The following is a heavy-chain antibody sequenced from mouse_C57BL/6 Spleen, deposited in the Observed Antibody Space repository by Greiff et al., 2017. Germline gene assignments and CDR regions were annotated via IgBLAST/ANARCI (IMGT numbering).Heavy chain of an antibody. Sequence: EVQLQESGGGLVQPKGSLKLSCAASGFSFNTYAMNWVRQAPGKGLEWVARIRSKSNNYATYYADSVKDRFTISRDDSESMLYLQMNNLKTEDTAMYYCVRPPRDSYWYFDVWGTGTTVTVSS. J-gene: IGHJ1*03. CDR1: GFSFNTYA. CDR3: VRPPRDSYWYFDV. V-gene: IGHV10-1*01. CDR2: IRSKSNNYAT.